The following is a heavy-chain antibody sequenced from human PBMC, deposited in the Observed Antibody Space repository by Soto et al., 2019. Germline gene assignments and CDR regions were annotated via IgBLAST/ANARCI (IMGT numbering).Heavy chain of an antibody. Sequence: QVQLQESGPGLVKPSETQSLTCAVSGDSVRSHYWSWIRQPPGKGLEWIGYISYTGGSNYNPALESRVTISLDTSKSQFSLTLTSLTAADTAVYYCGRAVDSAMVDNWIDPWGQGTLVTVSS. V-gene: IGHV4-59*02. CDR1: GDSVRSHY. J-gene: IGHJ5*02. D-gene: IGHD5-18*01. CDR3: GRAVDSAMVDNWIDP. CDR2: ISYTGGS.